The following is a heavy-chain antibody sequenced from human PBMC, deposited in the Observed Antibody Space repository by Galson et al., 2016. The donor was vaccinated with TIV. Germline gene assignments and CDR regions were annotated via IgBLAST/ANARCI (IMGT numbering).Heavy chain of an antibody. CDR3: ARSDSYYKYALDV. J-gene: IGHJ3*01. Sequence: SVKVSCKASGYSFTGYFMHWVRQAPGQGLEWMGWINPKTGATTYAQEFQGRITMTRDTSASTDYMDLNRLQSDDTAVYYCARSDSYYKYALDVWGQGTTVTVSS. CDR1: GYSFTGYF. D-gene: IGHD3-10*01. V-gene: IGHV1-2*02. CDR2: INPKTGAT.